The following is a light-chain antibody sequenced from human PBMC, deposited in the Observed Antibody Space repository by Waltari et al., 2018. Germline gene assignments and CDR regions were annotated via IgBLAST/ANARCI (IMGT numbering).Light chain of an antibody. J-gene: IGKJ1*01. V-gene: IGKV2-28*01. CDR3: MQALQLPRT. Sequence: DIVMTQSPLSLAVIPGEPASISCRSSQSLLHTNGYTYVDWYLQKQGQSPNPLIYFGSIRASGVPDRFSGSGSGTEFTLKISRVETDDLGVYYCMQALQLPRTFGPGTMVEIK. CDR2: FGS. CDR1: QSLLHTNGYTY.